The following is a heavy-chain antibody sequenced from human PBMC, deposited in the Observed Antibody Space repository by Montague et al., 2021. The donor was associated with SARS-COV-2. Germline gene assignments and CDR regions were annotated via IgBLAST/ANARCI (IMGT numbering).Heavy chain of an antibody. CDR3: FLYSSSSRWFDP. CDR2: IYYSGST. V-gene: IGHV4-39*01. CDR1: GGSISSSSYY. D-gene: IGHD6-13*01. Sequence: SETLSLTCTVSGGSISSSSYYWGWIRQPPGEGLEWIGSIYYSGSTYYNPSLKSRVTISVDTSKNQFSLKLSSVTAADTAVYYCFLYSSSSRWFDPWGQGTLVTVSS. J-gene: IGHJ5*02.